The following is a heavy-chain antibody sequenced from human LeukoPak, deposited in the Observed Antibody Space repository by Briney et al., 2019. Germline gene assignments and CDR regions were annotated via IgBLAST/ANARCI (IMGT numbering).Heavy chain of an antibody. CDR1: GGSISSYY. J-gene: IGHJ4*02. Sequence: SETLSLTCTVSGGSISSYYWSWIRQPPGKGLEWIGYTYYSGSTNYNPSLKSRVTISVDTSKNQFSLKLSSVTAADTAVYYCARGVVAHFDYWGQGTLVTVSS. V-gene: IGHV4-59*01. D-gene: IGHD2-21*01. CDR2: TYYSGST. CDR3: ARGVVAHFDY.